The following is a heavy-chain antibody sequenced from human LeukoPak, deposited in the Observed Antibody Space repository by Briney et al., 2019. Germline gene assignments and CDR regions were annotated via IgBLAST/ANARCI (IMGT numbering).Heavy chain of an antibody. CDR1: GGPISSGIYS. V-gene: IGHV4-61*02. D-gene: IGHD3-3*01. CDR2: IYTSGST. CDR3: ARWRTIFGVVAPGAFDI. Sequence: SETLLLTCSVPGGPISSGIYSRSWIRQPSVKGLEWIGRIYTSGSTNYNPPLNNQVTLFVDPSKNQFSLKRSSVTAADTAVYYVARWRTIFGVVAPGAFDIWGQGTMVTVSS. J-gene: IGHJ3*02.